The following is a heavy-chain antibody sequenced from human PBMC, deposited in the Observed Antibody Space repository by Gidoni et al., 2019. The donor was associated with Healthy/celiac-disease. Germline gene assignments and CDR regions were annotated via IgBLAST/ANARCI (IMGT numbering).Heavy chain of an antibody. CDR3: ARDDPLGYCSGGSCYQPGGGLDYYCYDMDV. CDR1: GSTVRSNQ. D-gene: IGHD2-15*01. CDR2: IYRGGGT. J-gene: IGHJ6*02. Sequence: EAQLVEPGGGLVQPGGSLRLSCAASGSTVRSNQTRRLRQASGTGLEWVSVIYRGGGTYYAESVKGRFTISRDNSKNTLYLQMDSLRAEDTAVYYCARDDPLGYCSGGSCYQPGGGLDYYCYDMDVWGRGTTVTVSS. V-gene: IGHV3-66*01.